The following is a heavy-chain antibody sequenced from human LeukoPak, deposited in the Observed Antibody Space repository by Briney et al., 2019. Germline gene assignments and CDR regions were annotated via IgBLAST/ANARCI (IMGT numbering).Heavy chain of an antibody. CDR2: ISSSSSYI. CDR3: ARDPPLRSHHAFDI. J-gene: IGHJ3*02. CDR1: GFTFSSYS. Sequence: GGFLRLSCAASGFTFSSYSMNWVRQAPGKGLEWVSSISSSSSYIYYSDSVKGRFTISRGNAKNSLYLQMNSLRAEDTAVYYCARDPPLRSHHAFDIWGQGTMVTVSS. D-gene: IGHD3-16*01. V-gene: IGHV3-21*01.